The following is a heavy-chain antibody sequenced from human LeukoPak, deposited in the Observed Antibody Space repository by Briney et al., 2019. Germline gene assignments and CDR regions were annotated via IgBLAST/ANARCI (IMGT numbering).Heavy chain of an antibody. D-gene: IGHD2-2*01. CDR3: ATDRTSPRGGMDV. CDR2: INHSGST. CDR1: GGSFSGYY. J-gene: IGHJ6*04. V-gene: IGHV4-34*01. Sequence: PSETLSLTCAVYGGSFSGYYRSWIRQPPGKGLEWIGEINHSGSTNYNPSLKSRVTISVDTSKNQFSLKLSSVTAADTAVYYCATDRTSPRGGMDVWGKGTTVTVSS.